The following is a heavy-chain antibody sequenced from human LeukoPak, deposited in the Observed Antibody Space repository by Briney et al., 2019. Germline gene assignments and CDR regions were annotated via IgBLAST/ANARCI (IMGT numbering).Heavy chain of an antibody. V-gene: IGHV3-21*01. CDR3: ARGGWVMASDY. D-gene: IGHD5-24*01. CDR1: GFTFSSYS. Sequence: PGGSLRLSCAASGFTFSSYSMNWVRQAPGKGLEWVSSISSSSSYIYCADSVKGRFTISRDNAKNSLYLQMNSLRAEDTAVYYCARGGWVMASDYWGQGTLVTVSS. CDR2: ISSSSSYI. J-gene: IGHJ4*02.